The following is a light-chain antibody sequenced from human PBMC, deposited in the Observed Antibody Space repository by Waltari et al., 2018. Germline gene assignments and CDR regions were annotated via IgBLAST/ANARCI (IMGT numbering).Light chain of an antibody. CDR2: AAS. CDR1: QVVANW. J-gene: IGKJ2*01. CDR3: QQANDFPYN. V-gene: IGKV1-12*02. Sequence: DIQVTQSPSSVSASVGDRVTITCRASQVVANWLAWYQQKPGKAPKLLSYAASSLQSGVPSRFSGSGSGTDFTLTISSLQPEDFATYYCQQANDFPYNFGQGTRLEIK.